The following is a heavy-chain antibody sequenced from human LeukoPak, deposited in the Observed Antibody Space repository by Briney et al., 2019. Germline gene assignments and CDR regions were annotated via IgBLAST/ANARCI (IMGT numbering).Heavy chain of an antibody. CDR3: GRVSSSSWSSTYYYYYFYMDV. Sequence: PSETLSLTCAVSNASISGRNWWNWVRQPPGKGLEWIGEVSHSGSTNYNPSLNSRVTISRDTSKNHFSLELSSVTAADTAVYARGRVSSSSWSSTYYYYYFYMDVWGKGTTVTVSS. CDR1: NASISGRNW. D-gene: IGHD6-13*01. V-gene: IGHV4-4*02. J-gene: IGHJ6*03. CDR2: VSHSGST.